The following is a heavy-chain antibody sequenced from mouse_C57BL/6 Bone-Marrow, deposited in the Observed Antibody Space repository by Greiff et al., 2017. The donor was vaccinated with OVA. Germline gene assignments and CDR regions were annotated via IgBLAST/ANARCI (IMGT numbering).Heavy chain of an antibody. CDR2: IYPRDGST. J-gene: IGHJ1*03. V-gene: IGHV1-78*01. Sequence: QVQLQQSDAELVKPGASVKISCKVSGYTFTDHTIHWMKHRPEQGLEWIGYIYPRDGSTKYNEKFKGKATLTADKSSSTAFMQLNSLTSEDSAVYFCARRVVTTVVAKYFDVWGTGTTVTVSS. CDR3: ARRVVTTVVAKYFDV. D-gene: IGHD1-1*01. CDR1: GYTFTDHT.